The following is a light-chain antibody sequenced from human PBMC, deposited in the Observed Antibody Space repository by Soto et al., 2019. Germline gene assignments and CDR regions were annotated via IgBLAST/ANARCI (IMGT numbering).Light chain of an antibody. Sequence: DINMTQSPSTLSASVVDIVTITFLTSQSISSWLAWYQQKPGKAPKLLIYKASSLESGVPSRFSGSGSGTEFTLTISSLQPHDFATYYCQQYNSYPLTFGGGTKVDIK. J-gene: IGKJ4*01. CDR2: KAS. V-gene: IGKV1-5*03. CDR1: QSISSW. CDR3: QQYNSYPLT.